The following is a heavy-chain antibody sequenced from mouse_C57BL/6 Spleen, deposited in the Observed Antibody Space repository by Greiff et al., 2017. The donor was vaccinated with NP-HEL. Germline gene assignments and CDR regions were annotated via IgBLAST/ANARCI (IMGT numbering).Heavy chain of an antibody. Sequence: EVQGVESGGDLVKPGGSLKLSCAASGFTFSSYGMSWVRQTPDKRLEWVATISSGGSYTYYPDSVKGRFTISRDNAKNTLYLQMSSLKSEDKAMYYCARQDYYGSSSYCDVWGTGTTVTVSS. CDR2: ISSGGSYT. CDR3: ARQDYYGSSSYCDV. V-gene: IGHV5-6*01. J-gene: IGHJ1*03. D-gene: IGHD1-1*01. CDR1: GFTFSSYG.